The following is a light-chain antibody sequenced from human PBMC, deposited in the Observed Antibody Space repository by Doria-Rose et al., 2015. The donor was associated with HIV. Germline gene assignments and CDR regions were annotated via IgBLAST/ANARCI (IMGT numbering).Light chain of an antibody. CDR2: DNN. CDR1: NIGNTY. J-gene: IGLJ3*02. CDR3: GTWDSRLSAGPWV. Sequence: NIGNTYVSWYQQLPGTAPKLLIYDNNKRPSGIPDRFSGSKSGTSATLGITGLQTGDEADYYCGTWDSRLSAGPWVLGGGTKLTVL. V-gene: IGLV1-51*01.